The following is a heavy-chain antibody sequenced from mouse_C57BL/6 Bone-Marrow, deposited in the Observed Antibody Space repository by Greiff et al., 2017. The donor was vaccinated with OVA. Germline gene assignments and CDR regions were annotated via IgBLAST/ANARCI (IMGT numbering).Heavy chain of an antibody. Sequence: VHLVASGPGLVAPSQSLSIPCTVSGFSLPSYAISWVRQPPGKGLEWLGVLWTGGGTNYNSALKSRLSISKDNSKSQVFLKMNSLQTEDTARYYCARNGDGAAWFAYWGQGTLVTVSA. CDR2: LWTGGGT. CDR1: GFSLPSYA. J-gene: IGHJ3*01. V-gene: IGHV2-9-1*01. CDR3: ARNGDGAAWFAY. D-gene: IGHD3-3*01.